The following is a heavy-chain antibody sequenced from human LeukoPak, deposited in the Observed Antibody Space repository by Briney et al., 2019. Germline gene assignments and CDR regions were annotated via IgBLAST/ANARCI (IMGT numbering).Heavy chain of an antibody. Sequence: GGSLRLSCVASGFTFSIYAMSWVRQAPGQGLEWVSIIYSGGSTYYADSVRGRFTISRDKSKNTVFLQMNSLRAEDTAVYYCASPGGVRGYFRHWGQGTLVTVSS. CDR3: ASPGGVRGYFRH. CDR2: IYSGGST. V-gene: IGHV3-66*01. D-gene: IGHD3-10*01. J-gene: IGHJ1*01. CDR1: GFTFSIYA.